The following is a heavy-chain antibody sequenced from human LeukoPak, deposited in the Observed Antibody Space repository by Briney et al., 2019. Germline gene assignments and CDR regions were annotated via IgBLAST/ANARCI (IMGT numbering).Heavy chain of an antibody. CDR2: ISSNGGST. V-gene: IGHV3-64*01. CDR1: GFTFSSYA. CDR3: ARAPYYYYYMDV. Sequence: PGGSLRLSCAASGFTFSSYAMHWVRQAPGKGLEYVSAISSNGGSTYYANSVKGRFTTSRDNSKNTLYLQMGSLRAEDMAVYYCARAPYYYYYMDVWGKGTTVTVSS. J-gene: IGHJ6*03.